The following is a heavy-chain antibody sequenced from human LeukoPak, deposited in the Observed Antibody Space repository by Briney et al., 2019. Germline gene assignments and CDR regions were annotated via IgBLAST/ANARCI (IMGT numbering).Heavy chain of an antibody. J-gene: IGHJ6*03. CDR1: GGSFSGYY. Sequence: SETLSLTCAVYGGSFSGYYWSWIRQPPGKGLEWIGEINHSGSTNYNPSLKSRVTLSRDTSKNQFSLKLSSVTAADTAVYYCAREKTGIAADYYYYYYYIDVWGKGTTVTISS. CDR3: AREKTGIAADYYYYYYYIDV. V-gene: IGHV4-34*01. CDR2: INHSGST. D-gene: IGHD6-13*01.